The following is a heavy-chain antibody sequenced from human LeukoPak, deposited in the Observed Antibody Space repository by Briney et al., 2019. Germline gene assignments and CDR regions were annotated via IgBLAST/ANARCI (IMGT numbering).Heavy chain of an antibody. CDR3: AKDHVGTWSDGDY. J-gene: IGHJ4*02. V-gene: IGHV3-23*01. CDR1: GFTFSTFA. CDR2: IFPSGGEI. Sequence: GGSLRLSCAASGFTFSTFAMIWVRQPPGKGLEWVSSIFPSGGEIHYADSVKGRFTISRDNSKNTLFLQMNSLTAEDTAVYYCAKDHVGTWSDGDYWGQGTLVTVSS. D-gene: IGHD6-13*01.